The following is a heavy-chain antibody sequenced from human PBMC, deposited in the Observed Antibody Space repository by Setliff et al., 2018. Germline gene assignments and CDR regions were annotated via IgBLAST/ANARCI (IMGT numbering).Heavy chain of an antibody. CDR2: ICYSGST. CDR1: GGSISSSSYY. V-gene: IGHV4-39*07. Sequence: PSETLSLTCTVSGGSISSSSYYWGWIRQPPGKGLEWIGSICYSGSTYYNPSLKSRVTISVDTSKNQFSLKLSSVTAADTAVYYCASRATYYNFWSGYYLYWGQGTLVPVSS. CDR3: ASRATYYNFWSGYYLY. D-gene: IGHD3-3*01. J-gene: IGHJ4*02.